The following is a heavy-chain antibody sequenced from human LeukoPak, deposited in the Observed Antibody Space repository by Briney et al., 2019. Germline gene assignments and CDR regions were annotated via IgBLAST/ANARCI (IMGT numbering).Heavy chain of an antibody. CDR1: GFAFSSFW. CDR3: ARYTGYYLDF. J-gene: IGHJ4*02. V-gene: IGHV3-7*01. CDR2: INQGGSES. Sequence: GGYLRLSCAASGFAFSSFWMSWVRQAPGKGLEWVAKINQGGSESYYADSVKGRFTISRDNAKTSLYLQMNSLRDEDTAVYYCARYTGYYLDFWGQGSLVTVFS. D-gene: IGHD5-12*01.